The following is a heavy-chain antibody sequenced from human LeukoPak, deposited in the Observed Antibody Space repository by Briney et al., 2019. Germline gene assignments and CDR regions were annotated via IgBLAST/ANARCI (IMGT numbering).Heavy chain of an antibody. CDR3: HPLHNYYVGV. CDR2: ISGSGGST. V-gene: IGHV3-23*01. Sequence: GGSLRLSCAASGFTFTSYAMTWVRQAPGKGLEWVSGISGSGGSTFYSDSVKGRFTISRDNSNNTLYLQMNSLRAEDTAVLGGHPLHNYYVGVWGKGTTVAVSS. CDR1: GFTFTSYA. J-gene: IGHJ6*03. D-gene: IGHD3-16*01.